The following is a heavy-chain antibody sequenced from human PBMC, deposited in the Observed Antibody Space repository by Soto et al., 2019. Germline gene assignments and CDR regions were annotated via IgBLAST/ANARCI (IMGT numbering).Heavy chain of an antibody. J-gene: IGHJ4*02. V-gene: IGHV1-18*01. Sequence: QIHLVQSGGEVKKPGASVEVSCTASGYTFTSYGINWVRQAPGQGLEWMGWISGYNGATNYAQMFQGRVTMTTDTSTSTAYMDLTNLISDDTAVYFCARGGVASRGYWGDYWGQGTLVTVSS. CDR3: ARGGVASRGYWGDY. CDR1: GYTFTSYG. D-gene: IGHD3-22*01. CDR2: ISGYNGAT.